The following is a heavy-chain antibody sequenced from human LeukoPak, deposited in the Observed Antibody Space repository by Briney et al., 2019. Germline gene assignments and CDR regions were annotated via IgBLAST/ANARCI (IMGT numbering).Heavy chain of an antibody. J-gene: IGHJ4*02. D-gene: IGHD1-26*01. Sequence: ASVKVSCKASGGTFSSYAISWVRQAPGQGLEWMGGIIPIFGTANYAQKFQGRVTITADESTSTAYMELSSLRSEDTAVYYCARDGPGSVSYYMLGYWGQGTLVTVSS. V-gene: IGHV1-69*13. CDR3: ARDGPGSVSYYMLGY. CDR2: IIPIFGTA. CDR1: GGTFSSYA.